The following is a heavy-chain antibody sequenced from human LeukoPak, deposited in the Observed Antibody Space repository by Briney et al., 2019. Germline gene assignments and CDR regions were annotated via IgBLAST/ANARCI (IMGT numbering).Heavy chain of an antibody. CDR3: AKSLGYSYGSLVVDY. CDR2: ISYDGSNK. Sequence: GGSLRLFCAASGFTFSSYGMHWVRQAPGKGLEWVAVISYDGSNKYYADSVKGRFTISRDNSKNTLYLQMNSLRAEDTAVYYCAKSLGYSYGSLVVDYWGQGTLVTVSS. V-gene: IGHV3-30*18. J-gene: IGHJ4*02. CDR1: GFTFSSYG. D-gene: IGHD5-18*01.